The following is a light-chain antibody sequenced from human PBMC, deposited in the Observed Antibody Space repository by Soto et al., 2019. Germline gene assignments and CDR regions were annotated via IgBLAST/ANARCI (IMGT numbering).Light chain of an antibody. CDR1: QDIIRH. Sequence: IHMTQSPSSLSASVWDGVTITCRASQDIIRHLNWYQHKPGRAPRLLIYAASTLQSGVPSRFTGSGSGTEFTLTISGLQPEDFATYYCQHSYTVPIAFGQGTRLEIK. V-gene: IGKV1-39*01. CDR2: AAS. CDR3: QHSYTVPIA. J-gene: IGKJ5*01.